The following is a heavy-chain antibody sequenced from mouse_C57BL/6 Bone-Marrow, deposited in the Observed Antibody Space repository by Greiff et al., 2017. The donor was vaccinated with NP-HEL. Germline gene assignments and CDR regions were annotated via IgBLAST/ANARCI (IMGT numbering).Heavy chain of an antibody. CDR2: ISDGGSYT. V-gene: IGHV5-4*01. CDR1: GFTFSSYA. D-gene: IGHD4-1*01. J-gene: IGHJ4*01. CDR3: ARDSLTGNYYAMDY. Sequence: EVKLVESGGGLVKPGGSLKLSCAASGFTFSSYAMSWVRQTPEKRLEWVATISDGGSYTYYPDNVKGRFPISRDNAKNNLYLQMSHLKSEDTAMYYCARDSLTGNYYAMDYWGQGTSVTVSS.